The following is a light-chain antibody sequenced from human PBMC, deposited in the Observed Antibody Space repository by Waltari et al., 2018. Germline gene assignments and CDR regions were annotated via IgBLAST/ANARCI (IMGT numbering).Light chain of an antibody. Sequence: QSVLTQPASVSGPPGQLITTPRTGTSSAFGSYNLVSWYQQHPGKVPKLIIYEVIKRPSGISDRFSGSKSGNTASLTISGLQAEDEADYYCSSNAAGSSYVVFGGGTRLTVL. V-gene: IGLV2-23*02. CDR3: SSNAAGSSYVV. CDR2: EVI. CDR1: SSAFGSYNL. J-gene: IGLJ2*01.